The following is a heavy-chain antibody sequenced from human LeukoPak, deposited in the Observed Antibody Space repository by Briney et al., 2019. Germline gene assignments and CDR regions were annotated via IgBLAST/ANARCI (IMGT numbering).Heavy chain of an antibody. V-gene: IGHV4-34*01. CDR3: ARGLLYYDILTGYYNCYFDY. Sequence: SETLSLTCAVYGGSFSGYYWSWIRQPPGKGLEWIGEINHSGSANYNPSLKSRVTISVDTSKNQFSLKLSSVTAADTAVYYCARGLLYYDILTGYYNCYFDYWGQGTLVTVSS. CDR1: GGSFSGYY. J-gene: IGHJ4*02. CDR2: INHSGSA. D-gene: IGHD3-9*01.